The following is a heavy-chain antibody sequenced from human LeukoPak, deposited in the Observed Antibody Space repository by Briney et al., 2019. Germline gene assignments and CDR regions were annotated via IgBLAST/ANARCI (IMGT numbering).Heavy chain of an antibody. CDR3: ARGLEQLGRGNYYYYYGMDV. D-gene: IGHD6-6*01. J-gene: IGHJ6*02. V-gene: IGHV3-21*01. Sequence: PGGSLRLSCAASGFTFSSYSMNWVRQAPGKGLEWVSSISSSSSYIYYADSVKGRFTISRDNAKNSLYLQMNSLRAEDTAVYYCARGLEQLGRGNYYYYYGMDVWGQGTTVTVSS. CDR2: ISSSSSYI. CDR1: GFTFSSYS.